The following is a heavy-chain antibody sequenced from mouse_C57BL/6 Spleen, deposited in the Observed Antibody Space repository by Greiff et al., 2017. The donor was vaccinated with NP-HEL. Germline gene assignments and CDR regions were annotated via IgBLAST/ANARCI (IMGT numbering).Heavy chain of an antibody. CDR3: ARLIYYDYDGYAMDY. D-gene: IGHD2-4*01. Sequence: LQESGPGLVQPSQSLSITCTVSGFSLTSYGVHWVRQSPGKGLEWLGVIWRGGSTDYNAAFMSRLSITKDNSKSQVFFKMNSLQADDTAIYYCARLIYYDYDGYAMDYWGQGTSVTVSS. J-gene: IGHJ4*01. V-gene: IGHV2-5*01. CDR1: GFSLTSYG. CDR2: IWRGGST.